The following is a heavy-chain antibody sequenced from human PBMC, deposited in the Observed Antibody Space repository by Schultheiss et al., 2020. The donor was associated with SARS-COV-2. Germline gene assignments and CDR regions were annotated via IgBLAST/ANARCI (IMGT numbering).Heavy chain of an antibody. D-gene: IGHD2-2*01. CDR1: GFTFSSYA. CDR3: ARYHSRRQASWFDP. CDR2: ISYDGSNK. Sequence: GGSLRLSCSASGFTFSSYAMHWVRQAPGKGLEWVAVISYDGSNKYYADSVKGRFTISRDNSKNTLYLQMNSLRAEDTAVYYCARYHSRRQASWFDPWGQGTLVTVSS. J-gene: IGHJ5*02. V-gene: IGHV3-30*04.